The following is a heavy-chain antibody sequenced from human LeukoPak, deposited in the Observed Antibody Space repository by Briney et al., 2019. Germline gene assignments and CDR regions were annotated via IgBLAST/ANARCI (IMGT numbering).Heavy chain of an antibody. CDR3: AKDRLPGGIAVAGTDDGMDV. Sequence: GGSLRLSCVASGFSLDDCAMHWVRQVPGKGLVWVSLISGDGGDTYYADSVKGRFTISRDDSRNSLYLQMNSLRTEDTAFYYCAKDRLPGGIAVAGTDDGMDVWRQGTTVTVSS. CDR1: GFSLDDCA. CDR2: ISGDGGDT. J-gene: IGHJ6*02. D-gene: IGHD6-19*01. V-gene: IGHV3-43*02.